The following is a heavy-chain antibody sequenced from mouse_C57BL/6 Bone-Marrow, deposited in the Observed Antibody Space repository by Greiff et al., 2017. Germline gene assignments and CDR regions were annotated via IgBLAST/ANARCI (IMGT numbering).Heavy chain of an antibody. V-gene: IGHV1-64*01. D-gene: IGHD1-1*01. CDR3: ARGYGSRLFDY. CDR2: IHPNSGST. Sequence: QVQLQQSGAELVKPGASVKLSCKASGYTFTSYWMHWVKQRPGQGLEWIGMIHPNSGSTNYNEKFKSKATLTVDKSSSTAYMQLSSLTSEDSAVYYCARGYGSRLFDYWGQGTLVTVSA. CDR1: GYTFTSYW. J-gene: IGHJ3*01.